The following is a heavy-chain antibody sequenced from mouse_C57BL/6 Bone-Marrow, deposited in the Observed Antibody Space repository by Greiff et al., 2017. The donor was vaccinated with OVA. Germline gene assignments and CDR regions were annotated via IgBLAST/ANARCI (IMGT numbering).Heavy chain of an antibody. V-gene: IGHV5-17*01. CDR1: GFTFSDYG. D-gene: IGHD1-1*01. CDR2: ISSGSSTI. J-gene: IGHJ1*03. CDR3: ARDGLRTLYWYFDV. Sequence: EVKLVESGGGLVKPGGSLKLSCAASGFTFSDYGMHWVRQAPEKGLEWVAYISSGSSTIYYADTVKGRFTISRDNAKNTLFLQMTSLRSEDTAMYYCARDGLRTLYWYFDVWGTGTTVTVSS.